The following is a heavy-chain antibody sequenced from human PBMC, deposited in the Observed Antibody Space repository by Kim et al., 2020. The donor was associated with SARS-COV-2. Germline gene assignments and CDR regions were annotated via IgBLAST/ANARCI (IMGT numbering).Heavy chain of an antibody. CDR1: GYTFTSYA. D-gene: IGHD1-1*01. V-gene: IGHV7-4-1*02. J-gene: IGHJ5*02. CDR2: INTNTGNP. CDR3: ARVEGNWNDGDNWFDP. Sequence: ASVKVSCKASGYTFTSYAMNWVRQAPGQGLEWMGWINTNTGNPTYAQGFTGRFDFSLDTSVSTAYLQISSLKAEDTAVYYCARVEGNWNDGDNWFDPWGQGTLVTVAS.